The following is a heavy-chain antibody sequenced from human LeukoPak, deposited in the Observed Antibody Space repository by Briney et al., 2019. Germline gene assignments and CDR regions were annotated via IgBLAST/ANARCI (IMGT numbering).Heavy chain of an antibody. J-gene: IGHJ4*02. CDR3: ARETSLAGFASGLGFNY. CDR1: GGSISGWY. D-gene: IGHD6-19*01. V-gene: IGHV4-59*01. CDR2: IYGSGYT. Sequence: SDTLSLTCTVSGGSISGWYWSWIRQPPGKGLEWIGNIYGSGYTNYNPSLKSRVTMSIDTSKNHFSLKLTSVTAADTATYYCARETSLAGFASGLGFNYWGQGILVSVSS.